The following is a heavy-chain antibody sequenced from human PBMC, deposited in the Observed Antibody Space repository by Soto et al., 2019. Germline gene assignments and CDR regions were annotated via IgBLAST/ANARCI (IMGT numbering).Heavy chain of an antibody. D-gene: IGHD2-15*01. J-gene: IGHJ5*02. Sequence: GSAMKLSGTHWGSPLATHCISWGRQVPGQGLGWMGWVRGDNGHTNYAQSLQGRVTMTTDTSTNTAYMGLRSLRSDDAAVYYRPRDRAYLSSGTSHGRGLDPLG. CDR1: GSPLATHC. CDR3: PRDRAYLSSGTSHGRGLDP. V-gene: IGHV1-18*01. CDR2: VRGDNGHT.